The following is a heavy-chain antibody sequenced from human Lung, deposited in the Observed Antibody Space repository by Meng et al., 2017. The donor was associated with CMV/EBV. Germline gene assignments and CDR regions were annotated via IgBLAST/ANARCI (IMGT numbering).Heavy chain of an antibody. D-gene: IGHD3-10*01. Sequence: QVQLHESGPGLVTPSQTLSLTCTVSGDSISNGDYYWSWIRQPPGKGLEWIGYIYFSGDTYYNTSLKSRITMSVDTSKNQFSLKVRSVTAADTAVYYCARDRASDEWFDPWGQGTLVTVSS. CDR3: ARDRASDEWFDP. CDR1: GDSISNGDYY. V-gene: IGHV4-30-4*01. CDR2: IYFSGDT. J-gene: IGHJ5*02.